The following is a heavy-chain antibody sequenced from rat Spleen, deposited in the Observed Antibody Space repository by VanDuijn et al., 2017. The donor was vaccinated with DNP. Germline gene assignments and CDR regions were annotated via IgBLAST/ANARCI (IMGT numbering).Heavy chain of an antibody. D-gene: IGHD1-11*01. J-gene: IGHJ2*01. CDR3: TTDFERGY. CDR2: ITGSGGNT. V-gene: IGHV5-27*01. Sequence: EVQLVESGGGLFQPGRSLKLSCAASGFTFSNYYMAWIRQVPGKGLEWVAAITGSGGNTYYRDSVKGRFTISRDNAKGTLYLQMDSLRSEDTATYYCTTDFERGYWGQGVMVTVSS. CDR1: GFTFSNYY.